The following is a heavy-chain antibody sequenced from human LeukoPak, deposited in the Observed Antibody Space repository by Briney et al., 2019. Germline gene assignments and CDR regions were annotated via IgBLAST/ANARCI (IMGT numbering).Heavy chain of an antibody. CDR1: GGSISSYY. Sequence: ETLSLTCTVSGGSISSYYWSWIRQPPGKGLEWIGYIYYSGSTNYNPSLKSRVTISVDTSKNQFSLKLSSVTAADTAVYYCARGRYSYGSFDYWGQGTLVTVSS. CDR2: IYYSGST. D-gene: IGHD5-18*01. V-gene: IGHV4-59*01. J-gene: IGHJ4*02. CDR3: ARGRYSYGSFDY.